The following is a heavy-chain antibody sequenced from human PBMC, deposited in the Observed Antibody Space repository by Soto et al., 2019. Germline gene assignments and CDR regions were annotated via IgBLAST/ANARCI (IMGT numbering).Heavy chain of an antibody. J-gene: IGHJ6*02. CDR2: ISAYNGNT. Sequence: ASVKVSCKASGYTFTSYGISWLRQAPGQGLEWMGWISAYNGNTNYAQNLQGRVTMTTDTSTSTAYMELRSLRSDDTAVYYCARVLGSGTTGTGNTRYYYYYGMDVWGQGTTVTVSS. CDR1: GYTFTSYG. V-gene: IGHV1-18*01. D-gene: IGHD1-1*01. CDR3: ARVLGSGTTGTGNTRYYYYYGMDV.